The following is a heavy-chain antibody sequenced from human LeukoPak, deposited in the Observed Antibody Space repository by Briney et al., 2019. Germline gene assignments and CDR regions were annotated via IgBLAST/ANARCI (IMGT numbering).Heavy chain of an antibody. V-gene: IGHV1-46*01. J-gene: IGHJ4*02. D-gene: IGHD5-12*01. CDR2: INPSGGST. CDR1: GYTFTSYY. Sequence: ASVKVSCKASGYTFTSYYMHWVRQAPGQGLEWMGIINPSGGSTSYAQKFQGRVTMTRDMSTSTVCMELSSLRSEDTAVYYCARGVGGYETDYWGQGTLVTVSS. CDR3: ARGVGGYETDY.